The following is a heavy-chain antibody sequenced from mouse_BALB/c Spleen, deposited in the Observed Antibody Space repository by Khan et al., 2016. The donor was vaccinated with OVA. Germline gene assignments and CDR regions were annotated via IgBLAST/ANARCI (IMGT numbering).Heavy chain of an antibody. J-gene: IGHJ2*01. V-gene: IGHV3-2*02. CDR2: ISYSGST. Sequence: VQLQESGPGLVKPSQSLSLTCTVTGYSITSGYGWNWIRQLPGNQLEWMGYISYSGSTNYNPSLKSRISITRDTSKNQVFLQLNSVTTEDTATYYCARAARIKYWGQGTTLTVSS. CDR1: GYSITSGYG. CDR3: ARAARIKY. D-gene: IGHD1-2*01.